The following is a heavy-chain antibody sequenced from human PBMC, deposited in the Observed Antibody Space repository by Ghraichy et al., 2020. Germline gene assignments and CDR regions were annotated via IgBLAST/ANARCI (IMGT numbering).Heavy chain of an antibody. CDR1: GGSISSGGYY. D-gene: IGHD4/OR15-4a*01. CDR3: ARSPDYDPQEYYFDY. V-gene: IGHV4-31*03. J-gene: IGHJ4*02. Sequence: SETLSLTCTVSGGSISSGGYYWSWIRQHPGKGLEWIGYIYYSGSTYYNPSLKSRVTISVDTSKNQFSLKLSSVTAADTAVYYCARSPDYDPQEYYFDYWGQGTLVTVSS. CDR2: IYYSGST.